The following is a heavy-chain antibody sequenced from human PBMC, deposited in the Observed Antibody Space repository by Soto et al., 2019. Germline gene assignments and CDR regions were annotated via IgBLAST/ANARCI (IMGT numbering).Heavy chain of an antibody. Sequence: QVQLQESGPGLVKPSETLSLTCTVSGGSVSSATYYWNWIRQPPGKGLEWIGSVYYSGTPNYNPSLKSRVTISMDTSYNRLSLKLRSVTAADTAVYYCARDLDLRAGAWGMDVWGQGTTVTVSS. J-gene: IGHJ6*02. D-gene: IGHD3-10*01. CDR1: GGSVSSATYY. CDR2: VYYSGTP. V-gene: IGHV4-61*01. CDR3: ARDLDLRAGAWGMDV.